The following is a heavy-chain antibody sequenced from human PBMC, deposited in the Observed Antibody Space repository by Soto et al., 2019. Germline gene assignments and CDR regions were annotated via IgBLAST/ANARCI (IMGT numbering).Heavy chain of an antibody. D-gene: IGHD3-10*01. J-gene: IGHJ4*02. CDR1: GGTFSSHA. CDR2: IIPIFGTA. V-gene: IGHV1-69*13. Sequence: ASVKVSCKASGGTFSSHAISWVRQAPGQGLEWMGGIIPIFGTANYAQKFQGRVTITADESTSTAYMELSSLRSEDTAVYYCARGGQTTGELLYPFDYWGQGTLVTVSS. CDR3: ARGGQTTGELLYPFDY.